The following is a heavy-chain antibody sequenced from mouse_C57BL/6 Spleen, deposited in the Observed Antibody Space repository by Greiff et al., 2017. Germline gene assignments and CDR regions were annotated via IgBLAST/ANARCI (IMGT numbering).Heavy chain of an antibody. D-gene: IGHD2-4*01. J-gene: IGHJ2*01. CDR3: ARKRLYYDYPYYFDY. V-gene: IGHV1-55*01. CDR1: GYTFTGYW. CDR2: IYPGSGST. Sequence: VQLQQPGAELVKPGASVKMSCKASGYTFTGYWITWVKQRPGQGLEWIGDIYPGSGSTNYNEKFKSKATLTVDTSSSTAYMQLSSLTSEDSAVYYCARKRLYYDYPYYFDYWGQGTTLTVSS.